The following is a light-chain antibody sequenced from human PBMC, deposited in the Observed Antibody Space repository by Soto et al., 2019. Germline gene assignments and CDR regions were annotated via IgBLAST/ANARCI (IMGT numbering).Light chain of an antibody. V-gene: IGKV1-5*03. J-gene: IGKJ5*01. CDR1: QTISSW. CDR3: QHYNSYSVT. Sequence: DIQMTQSPSTLSGSVGDRVTITCRASQTISSWLAWYQQKPGKAPKLLIYKASTLKSGVPSRFSGSGSGTEFTLTISSLQPDDFATYYCQHYNSYSVTFGQGTRLE. CDR2: KAS.